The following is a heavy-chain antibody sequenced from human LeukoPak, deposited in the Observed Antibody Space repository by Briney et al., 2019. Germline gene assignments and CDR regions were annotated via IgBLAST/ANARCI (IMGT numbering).Heavy chain of an antibody. J-gene: IGHJ4*02. D-gene: IGHD3-10*02. V-gene: IGHV3-73*01. CDR1: GFTFSGSA. CDR3: AKYLFGSY. CDR2: IRSKTNNYVT. Sequence: PGGSLGLSCAASGFTFSGSAMHWVRQASGKGLEWVGRIRSKTNNYVTAYTASVKGRFTISRDDSKNTAYLQMNSLRAEDTAVYYCAKYLFGSYWGQGTLVTVSS.